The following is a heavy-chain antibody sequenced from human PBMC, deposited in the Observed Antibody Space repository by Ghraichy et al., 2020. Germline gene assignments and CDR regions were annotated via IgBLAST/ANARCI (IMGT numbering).Heavy chain of an antibody. CDR3: ARDRRGSGSYYHNWFDP. CDR2: INHNGST. D-gene: IGHD3-10*01. Sequence: SQTLSLTCAVYGGSFSGYYWSWIRQPPGKGLEWIGEINHNGSTNYNPSLKSRVTISVDTSKNQFSLKLSSVTAADTAVYYCARDRRGSGSYYHNWFDPWGQGTLVTVSS. J-gene: IGHJ5*02. V-gene: IGHV4-34*01. CDR1: GGSFSGYY.